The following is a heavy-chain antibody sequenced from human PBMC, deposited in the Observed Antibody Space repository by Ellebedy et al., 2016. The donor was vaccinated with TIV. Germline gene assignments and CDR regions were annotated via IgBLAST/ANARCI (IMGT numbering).Heavy chain of an antibody. CDR1: GFNLRSYG. CDR3: VRDIGYYYGSSGDLFDY. CDR2: IRRSSSDT. D-gene: IGHD3-22*01. J-gene: IGHJ4*02. Sequence: GESLKISXAASGFNLRSYGVTWVRQVPGKGLECVSHIRRSSSDTYYADSFKGRFTMSRDNAKNSLYLQMDSLRDEDTAVYYCVRDIGYYYGSSGDLFDYWGQGTLVTVSS. V-gene: IGHV3-48*02.